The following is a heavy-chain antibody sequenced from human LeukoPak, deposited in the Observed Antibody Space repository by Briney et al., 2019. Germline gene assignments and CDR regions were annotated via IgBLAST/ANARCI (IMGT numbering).Heavy chain of an antibody. CDR3: ARDLTSNMAEQTEAYNWFDP. D-gene: IGHD2/OR15-2a*01. J-gene: IGHJ5*02. CDR1: GGTFSNYA. Sequence: SVKVSCKASGGTFSNYAISWVRQAPGQGLEWMGGIIPIFSTTNYAQKFQGRVTMTRDTSTSTVYMELSSLRSEDTAVYYCARDLTSNMAEQTEAYNWFDPWGQGTLVTVSS. CDR2: IIPIFSTT. V-gene: IGHV1-69*05.